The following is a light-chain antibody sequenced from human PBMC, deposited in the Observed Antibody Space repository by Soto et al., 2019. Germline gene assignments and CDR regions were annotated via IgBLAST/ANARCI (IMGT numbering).Light chain of an antibody. CDR3: QQYNSYPRT. J-gene: IGKJ1*01. V-gene: IGKV1-5*01. CDR1: QSISSW. CDR2: DAS. Sequence: DIQMTQSPSTLSASVGDRVTITCRASQSISSWLAWYQQKPGKAPKLLIYDASRLESGGPSRFSGSGSGTEFPLTISSLQPDDFATYYCQQYNSYPRTFGQGTKVEIK.